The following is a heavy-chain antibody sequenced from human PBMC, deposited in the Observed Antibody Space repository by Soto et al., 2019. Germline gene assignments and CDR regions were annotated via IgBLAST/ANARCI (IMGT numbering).Heavy chain of an antibody. J-gene: IGHJ4*02. V-gene: IGHV4-61*01. CDR3: ARGRWELPERNHFDY. CDR1: GGSVSSGSYY. Sequence: QVQLQESGPGLVKPSETLSLTCTVSGGSVSSGSYYWSWIRQPPGKGLEWIGYIYYSGSTNYNPSLKSRVTISVDTSKNQFSLKLSSVTAADTAVYYCARGRWELPERNHFDYWGQGTLVTVSS. D-gene: IGHD1-26*01. CDR2: IYYSGST.